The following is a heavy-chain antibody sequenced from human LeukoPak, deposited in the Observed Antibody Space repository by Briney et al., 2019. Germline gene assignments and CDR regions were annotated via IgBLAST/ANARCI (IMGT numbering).Heavy chain of an antibody. D-gene: IGHD5-24*01. CDR2: ISTAGNLI. J-gene: IGHJ4*02. CDR3: ARTVEGHFDF. CDR1: AFTFKTYT. V-gene: IGHV3-21*01. Sequence: PGGSLRLSCVASAFTFKTYTLNWVRQTPGKGLEWVSYISTAGNLINYADSVRGRFTISRGNAKNSSYLYMSSLTPEDTAVYYCARTVEGHFDFRGQGTLVTVSS.